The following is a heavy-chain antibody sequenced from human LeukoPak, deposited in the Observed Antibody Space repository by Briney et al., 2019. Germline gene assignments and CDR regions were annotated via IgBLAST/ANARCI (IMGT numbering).Heavy chain of an antibody. V-gene: IGHV1-69*05. J-gene: IGHJ4*02. D-gene: IGHD1-26*01. CDR1: GGTFSSYA. CDR3: AADRAVGAPSWGFDY. CDR2: IIPIFGTA. Sequence: ASVKVSCKASGGTFSSYATSWVRRTPGQGLEWMGGIIPIFGTANYAQKFQGRVTITTDESTSTAYMELSSLRSEDTAVYYCAADRAVGAPSWGFDYWGQGTLVTVSS.